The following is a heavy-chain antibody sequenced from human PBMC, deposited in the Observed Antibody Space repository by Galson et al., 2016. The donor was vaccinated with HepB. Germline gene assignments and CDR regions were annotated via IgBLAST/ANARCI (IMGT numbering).Heavy chain of an antibody. CDR1: GYFFGHYA. D-gene: IGHD2-15*01. J-gene: IGHJ4*02. CDR2: IRSTTYGGTT. CDR3: ARGGYCSRGPCYPRIEYYDH. V-gene: IGHV3-49*03. Sequence: SLRLSCATSGYFFGHYALSWFRQAPGKGLEWVGFIRSTTYGGTTEYAASAMGRFSISKDDSKSTAYLQTNNLRIEDTGLYFCARGGYCSRGPCYPRIEYYDHWGRGILVTVSS.